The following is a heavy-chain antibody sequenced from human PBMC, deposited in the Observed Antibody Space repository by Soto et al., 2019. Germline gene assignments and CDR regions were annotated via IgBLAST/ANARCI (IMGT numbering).Heavy chain of an antibody. Sequence: GSLRLSCAASGFTFSSYSMNWVRQAPGKGLEWVSSISSSSSYIYYADSVKGRFTISRDNAKNSLYLQMNSLRAEDTAVYYCARGRDSSSWTRFYYYGMDVWGQGTTVTVSS. J-gene: IGHJ6*02. V-gene: IGHV3-21*01. CDR3: ARGRDSSSWTRFYYYGMDV. CDR1: GFTFSSYS. CDR2: ISSSSSYI. D-gene: IGHD6-13*01.